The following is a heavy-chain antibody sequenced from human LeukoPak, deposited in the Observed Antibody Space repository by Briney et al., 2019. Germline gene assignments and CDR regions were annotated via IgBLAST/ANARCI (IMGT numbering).Heavy chain of an antibody. CDR3: ARVKRVVPAFFYYYYMDV. CDR2: INHSGST. D-gene: IGHD2-2*01. Sequence: SETLSLTCAVYGGSFSGYYWSWIRQPPGKGLEWIGEINHSGSTNYNPSLKSRVTISVDTSKNQFSLELSSVTAADTAVYYCARVKRVVPAFFYYYYMDVWGKGTTVTVSS. J-gene: IGHJ6*03. V-gene: IGHV4-34*01. CDR1: GGSFSGYY.